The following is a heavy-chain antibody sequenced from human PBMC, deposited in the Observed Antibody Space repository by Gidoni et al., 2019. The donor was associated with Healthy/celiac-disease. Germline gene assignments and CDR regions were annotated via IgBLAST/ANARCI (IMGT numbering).Heavy chain of an antibody. V-gene: IGHV1-46*01. Sequence: QVQLVQSGAEVQKPGASVQVSCKASGYPFTSYYMHWVRQAPGQGLEWRGIINPSGGSTSYAQKFQGRVTMTRDTSTSTVYMELSSLRSEDTAVYYCAREISAAGMKKYYFDYWDQGTLVTVSS. D-gene: IGHD6-13*01. CDR1: GYPFTSYY. CDR3: AREISAAGMKKYYFDY. CDR2: INPSGGST. J-gene: IGHJ4*02.